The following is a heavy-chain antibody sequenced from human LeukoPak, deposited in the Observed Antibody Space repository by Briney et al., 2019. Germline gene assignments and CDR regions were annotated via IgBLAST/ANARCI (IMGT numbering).Heavy chain of an antibody. Sequence: GGSLRLSCAASGFIFTDYWMYWVRQAPGKGLEWVANIKSDGREKHYLDSVKGRFTISRDNAKNSLYLQVNSLRAEDTALYYCARIGDAFGDYFDYWGQGALVTVSS. CDR3: ARIGDAFGDYFDY. CDR1: GFIFTDYW. CDR2: IKSDGREK. J-gene: IGHJ4*02. V-gene: IGHV3-7*01. D-gene: IGHD2-2*01.